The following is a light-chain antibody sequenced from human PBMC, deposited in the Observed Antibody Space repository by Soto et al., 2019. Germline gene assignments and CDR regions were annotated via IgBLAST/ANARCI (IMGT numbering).Light chain of an antibody. J-gene: IGKJ1*01. CDR2: GAS. CDR3: QQYGRSLWT. CDR1: QSVSSSY. V-gene: IGKV3-20*01. Sequence: EIVLTQSPGTLSLSPGERATLSCRASQSVSSSYLAWYQQKPGQAPRLLIYGASSRATGIPDRFSGSGSGKDFTLTISRLEPEDFAVYYCQQYGRSLWTFGQGTKVDIK.